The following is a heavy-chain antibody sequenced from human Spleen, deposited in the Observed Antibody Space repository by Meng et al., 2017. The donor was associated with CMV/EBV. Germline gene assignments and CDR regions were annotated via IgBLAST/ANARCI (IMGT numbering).Heavy chain of an antibody. CDR3: ARGGRRYSGNYALFDY. V-gene: IGHV1-69*06. CDR2: LIPILNTT. Sequence: GGTVIGSSISWVLQAPGQGLQWMGGLIPILNTTNYAPKFQGRVTFTAIKSTATAYMELSSLTSEDTAVYFCARGGRRYSGNYALFDYWGQGTLVTVSS. J-gene: IGHJ4*02. D-gene: IGHD3-10*01. CDR1: GGTVIGSS.